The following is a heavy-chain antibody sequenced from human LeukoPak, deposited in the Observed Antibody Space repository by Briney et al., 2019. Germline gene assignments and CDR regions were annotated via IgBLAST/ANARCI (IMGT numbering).Heavy chain of an antibody. Sequence: GGSLKLSCAASGFTFSGSAMHWVRQASGKGLEWVGRIRSKANSYATAYAASVKGRFTISRDDSKNTAYLQMNSLKTEDTAVYYCTRGYCSSTSCYGYFDYWGQGTLVTVSS. D-gene: IGHD2-2*01. CDR2: IRSKANSYAT. V-gene: IGHV3-73*01. CDR1: GFTFSGSA. CDR3: TRGYCSSTSCYGYFDY. J-gene: IGHJ4*02.